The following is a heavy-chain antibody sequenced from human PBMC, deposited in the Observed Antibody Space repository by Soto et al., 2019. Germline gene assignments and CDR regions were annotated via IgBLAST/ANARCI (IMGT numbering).Heavy chain of an antibody. D-gene: IGHD1-26*01. CDR2: ISGSGRTI. J-gene: IGHJ6*02. CDR3: AKVGPSYYYGMDV. Sequence: GGSLRLSCAASGVDFSSEVMCWVRQAPGKGLEWVSSISGSGRTIYHADSMRGRFAISRDNSKNSLYLQLNDLRVDDTAVYYCAKVGPSYYYGMDVWGQGTTVTVSS. V-gene: IGHV3-23*01. CDR1: GVDFSSEV.